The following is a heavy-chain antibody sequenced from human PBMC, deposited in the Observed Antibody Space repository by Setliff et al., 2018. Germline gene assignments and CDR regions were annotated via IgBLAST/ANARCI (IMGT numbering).Heavy chain of an antibody. D-gene: IGHD4-4*01. CDR1: GYTFSSYA. Sequence: ASVKVSCKASGYTFSSYAMGWMRQAPGQRLEWMGWINTNTGNPSYAQDFTGRLVFSLDTSISTAYLQISSLKAEDSAVYYCAIASRFGTTVWKGDYYMDVWGKGTTVTVSS. CDR2: INTNTGNP. J-gene: IGHJ6*03. V-gene: IGHV7-4-1*02. CDR3: AIASRFGTTVWKGDYYMDV.